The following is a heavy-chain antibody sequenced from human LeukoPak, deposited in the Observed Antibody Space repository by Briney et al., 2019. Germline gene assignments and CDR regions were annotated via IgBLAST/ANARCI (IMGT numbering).Heavy chain of an antibody. CDR3: AKDQGGAAAAGTANYFDY. CDR1: GFTFSNYW. J-gene: IGHJ4*02. CDR2: ISYDGSNK. D-gene: IGHD6-13*01. Sequence: GGSLRLSCAASGFTFSNYWMHWVRQAPGKGLEWVAVISYDGSNKYYADSVKGRFTISRDNSKNTLYLQMNSLRAEDTAVYYCAKDQGGAAAAGTANYFDYWGQGTLVTVSS. V-gene: IGHV3-30*18.